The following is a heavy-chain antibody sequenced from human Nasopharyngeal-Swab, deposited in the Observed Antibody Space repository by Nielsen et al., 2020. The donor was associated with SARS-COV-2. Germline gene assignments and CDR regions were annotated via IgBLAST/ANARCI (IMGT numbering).Heavy chain of an antibody. Sequence: GGSLRLSCAASGFTFSSYAMHWVRQAPGKGLEWVAVISYDGSKKYYADSVKGRFTISRDNSKNTLYLQMNSLRAEDTAVYYCARDQGSSWYTYYYYYGMDVWGQGTTVNVSS. V-gene: IGHV3-30-3*01. CDR3: ARDQGSSWYTYYYYYGMDV. CDR2: ISYDGSKK. CDR1: GFTFSSYA. D-gene: IGHD6-13*01. J-gene: IGHJ6*02.